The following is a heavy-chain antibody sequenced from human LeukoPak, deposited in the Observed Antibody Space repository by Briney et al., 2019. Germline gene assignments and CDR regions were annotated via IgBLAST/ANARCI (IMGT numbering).Heavy chain of an antibody. Sequence: GGSLRLSCAASGFIFSSYPMHWVRQAPGEGLEWVAVISYDGSNKYYADSVKGRFTISRDNSKNTLYLQMNSLRAEDTAVYYCAREMGATTAFDIWGQGTMVTVSS. CDR1: GFIFSSYP. V-gene: IGHV3-30-3*01. CDR2: ISYDGSNK. CDR3: AREMGATTAFDI. D-gene: IGHD1-26*01. J-gene: IGHJ3*02.